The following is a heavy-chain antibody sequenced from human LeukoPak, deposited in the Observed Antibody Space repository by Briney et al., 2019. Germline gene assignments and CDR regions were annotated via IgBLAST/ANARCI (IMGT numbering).Heavy chain of an antibody. CDR2: IKQDGSKK. V-gene: IGHV3-7*04. Sequence: GGSLRLSCVASGFPFSSYWMTWVRQAPGEGLEWVANIKQDGSKKSYVDSVKGRFTISRDNAKNSLYLQMNSLRAEDTAIYYCTRVGYIDEGIDYWGQGALVTVSS. CDR1: GFPFSSYW. J-gene: IGHJ4*02. D-gene: IGHD5-24*01. CDR3: TRVGYIDEGIDY.